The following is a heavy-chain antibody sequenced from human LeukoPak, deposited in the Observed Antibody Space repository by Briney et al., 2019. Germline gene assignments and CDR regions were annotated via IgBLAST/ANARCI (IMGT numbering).Heavy chain of an antibody. CDR1: GGTFSSYA. CDR2: IIPILGTA. V-gene: IGHV1-69*01. Sequence: SVKVSCKASGGTFSSYAISWVRQAPGQGLEWMGGIIPILGTANYAQKFQGRVTITADESTSTAYMELSSLRSEDTAVYYCARDLLSPGVTTGVDAFDIWGQGTMVTVSS. CDR3: ARDLLSPGVTTGVDAFDI. D-gene: IGHD4-17*01. J-gene: IGHJ3*02.